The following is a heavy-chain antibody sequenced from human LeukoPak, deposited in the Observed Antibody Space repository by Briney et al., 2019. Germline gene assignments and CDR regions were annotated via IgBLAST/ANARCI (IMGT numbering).Heavy chain of an antibody. J-gene: IGHJ4*02. CDR3: ARFEDGSSWPWPGLDY. CDR1: GYTFTGFA. Sequence: ASVKVSCKDSGYTFTGFAISWVRQAPGQGLEWMGWISAYNGGTNYAQSVQGRVTMTTDTATSTVYMELRSLRTDDTAIYYCARFEDGSSWPWPGLDYWGQGTLVTVSS. D-gene: IGHD6-13*01. CDR2: ISAYNGGT. V-gene: IGHV1-18*01.